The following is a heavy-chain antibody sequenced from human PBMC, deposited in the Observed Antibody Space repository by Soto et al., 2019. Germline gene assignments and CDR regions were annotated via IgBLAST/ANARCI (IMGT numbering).Heavy chain of an antibody. Sequence: QVQLQESGPGLVKPSQTLSLTCTVSGGPFSGGGYYWSWVRQAPGKVLEWMGYILHNGDTSYNPSLKSRITISKDTSKRQFSLNLSSVTAADTAVYYCARGDSTVSSVFDYWGQGMLVTVSS. J-gene: IGHJ4*02. V-gene: IGHV4-31*03. D-gene: IGHD4-17*01. CDR1: GGPFSGGGYY. CDR3: ARGDSTVSSVFDY. CDR2: ILHNGDT.